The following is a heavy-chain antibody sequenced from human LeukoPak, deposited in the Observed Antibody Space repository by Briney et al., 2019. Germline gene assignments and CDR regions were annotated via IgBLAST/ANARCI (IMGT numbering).Heavy chain of an antibody. V-gene: IGHV3-30-3*01. D-gene: IGHD3-3*01. Sequence: GGSLRLSCAASGFTFSSYAMHWVRQAPGKGLEWVAVISYDGSNKHYADSVKGRFTISRDNSKNTVYLHMNSLRPEDTALYYCARDPNNIPIFGVAQVDWGQGTLVTVSS. CDR2: ISYDGSNK. CDR1: GFTFSSYA. J-gene: IGHJ4*02. CDR3: ARDPNNIPIFGVAQVD.